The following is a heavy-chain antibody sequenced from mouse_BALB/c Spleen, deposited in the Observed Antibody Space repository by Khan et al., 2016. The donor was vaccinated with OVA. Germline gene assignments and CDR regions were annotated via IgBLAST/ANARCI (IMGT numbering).Heavy chain of an antibody. Sequence: EVQLVESGPGLVKPSQSLSLTCTVTGYSITSGYAWNWIRQFPGNKLEWMGYISYSGVTSYTPSLKSRISITRDTSKNPFFLQLNSVTTEDTATDYCARGNYYGYYFDYWGQGTTLTVSS. CDR2: ISYSGVT. CDR1: GYSITSGYA. CDR3: ARGNYYGYYFDY. D-gene: IGHD1-1*01. V-gene: IGHV3-2*02. J-gene: IGHJ2*01.